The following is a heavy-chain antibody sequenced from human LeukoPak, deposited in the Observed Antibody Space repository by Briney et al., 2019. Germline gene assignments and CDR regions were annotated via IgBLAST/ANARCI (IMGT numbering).Heavy chain of an antibody. Sequence: SETLSLTCAVYGGSFSGYYWSWIRQPPGRGLEWIGEIDHSGSTNYNPSLKSRVTISVDTSKNQFSLKLSSVTAADTAVYFCARGGEDYYFDYWGQGTLVTVSS. CDR2: IDHSGST. V-gene: IGHV4-34*01. D-gene: IGHD3-16*01. J-gene: IGHJ4*02. CDR1: GGSFSGYY. CDR3: ARGGEDYYFDY.